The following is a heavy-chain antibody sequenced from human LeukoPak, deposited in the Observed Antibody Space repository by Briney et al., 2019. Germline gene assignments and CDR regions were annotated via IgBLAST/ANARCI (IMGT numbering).Heavy chain of an antibody. D-gene: IGHD1-26*01. CDR2: IWYDGSEK. CDR3: ARRIVGATTADY. CDR1: GFTFSSHA. V-gene: IGHV3-33*01. Sequence: GGSLRLSCAASGFTFSSHAMHWVRQAPGKGLEWVAVIWYDGSEKYYADSVKGRFTISRDNSKNTAYLQMNSLRAEDTAVYYCARRIVGATTADYWGQGTLVTVSS. J-gene: IGHJ4*02.